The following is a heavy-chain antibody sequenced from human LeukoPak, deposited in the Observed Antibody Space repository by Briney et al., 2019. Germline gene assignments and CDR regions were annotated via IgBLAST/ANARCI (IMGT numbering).Heavy chain of an antibody. V-gene: IGHV1-2*06. CDR1: GYTFTGYY. Sequence: GASVKVSCKASGYTFTGYYMHWVRQAPGQGLEWMGRINPNSGATKYAQKFQGRVSMTRDTSINTAYMDLTNLRSDDTAIFYCARVKKLMPELEFWGQGTLVTVSS. D-gene: IGHD2-2*01. CDR2: INPNSGAT. CDR3: ARVKKLMPELEF. J-gene: IGHJ4*02.